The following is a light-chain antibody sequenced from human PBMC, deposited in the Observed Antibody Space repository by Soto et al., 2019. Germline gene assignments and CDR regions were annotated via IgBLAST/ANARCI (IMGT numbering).Light chain of an antibody. CDR2: DVT. CDR3: SSYTTSSTLYV. CDR1: SSDVGAYNY. V-gene: IGLV2-14*03. Sequence: QSVLTQPASLSGSPGQSITISCTGTSSDVGAYNYVSWYQQYPGKAPKYIIYDVTNRPSGVSYRFSGSKSGNTASLTISGLQAEDEADYYCSSYTTSSTLYVFGTGTKVTVL. J-gene: IGLJ1*01.